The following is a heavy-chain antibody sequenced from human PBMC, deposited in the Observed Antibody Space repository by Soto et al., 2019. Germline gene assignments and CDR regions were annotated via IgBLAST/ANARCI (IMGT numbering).Heavy chain of an antibody. Sequence: QVQLQESGPGLVKPSETLSLTCTVSGDSIRSYYWSWIRQPPGKGLEWIGYIYYSGSTNYNPSLKILVTISVDTSKKQFSLKLSSVTAADSAVYYCARLSMITFGAIRKDAFDVWGQGTMVTVSS. J-gene: IGHJ3*01. V-gene: IGHV4-59*08. D-gene: IGHD3-16*01. CDR2: IYYSGST. CDR1: GDSIRSYY. CDR3: ARLSMITFGAIRKDAFDV.